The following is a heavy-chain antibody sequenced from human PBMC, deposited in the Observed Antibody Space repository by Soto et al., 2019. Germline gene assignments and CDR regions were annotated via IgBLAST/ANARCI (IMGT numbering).Heavy chain of an antibody. D-gene: IGHD6-19*01. CDR1: GYTFTSYA. Sequence: QVPLVQSGAEVKKPGASVKVSCKASGYTFTSYAMHWVRQASGQRLEWMGWINAGNGNTKYSQKFQGRVTITRDTSASTAYMELSSLRSEDTAVYYCARDHSSGWGDYWGQGTLVTVSS. CDR3: ARDHSSGWGDY. J-gene: IGHJ4*02. V-gene: IGHV1-3*01. CDR2: INAGNGNT.